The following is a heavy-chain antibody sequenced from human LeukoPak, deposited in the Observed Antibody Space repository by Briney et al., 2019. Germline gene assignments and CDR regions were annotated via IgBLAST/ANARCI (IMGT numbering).Heavy chain of an antibody. Sequence: PGGSLRLSCTASGSSFSDYEMNWVRQAPGMGLEWVAFISSSGSTMYYADSVRGRFTLSRDSAKTSLFLQMNSLRAEDTAVYYCSRTKMSPYSYYGMDVWGRGTTVTVSS. V-gene: IGHV3-48*03. J-gene: IGHJ6*02. CDR1: GSSFSDYE. CDR2: ISSSGSTM. CDR3: SRTKMSPYSYYGMDV. D-gene: IGHD2-8*01.